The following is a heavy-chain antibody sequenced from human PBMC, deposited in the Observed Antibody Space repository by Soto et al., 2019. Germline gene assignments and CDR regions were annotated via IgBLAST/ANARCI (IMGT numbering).Heavy chain of an antibody. Sequence: QVQLVESGGGVVQPGRSLRLSCAASEFTFSSYGMHWVRQAPGKGLEWVAVISYDGNNKYYGDSVKGRLTISRDNSKNTLYLQMNSLRVEDTAVYYCAKDRSYCSGDSCYSMDYWGQGILVTVSS. CDR3: AKDRSYCSGDSCYSMDY. CDR2: ISYDGNNK. V-gene: IGHV3-30*18. CDR1: EFTFSSYG. D-gene: IGHD2-15*01. J-gene: IGHJ4*02.